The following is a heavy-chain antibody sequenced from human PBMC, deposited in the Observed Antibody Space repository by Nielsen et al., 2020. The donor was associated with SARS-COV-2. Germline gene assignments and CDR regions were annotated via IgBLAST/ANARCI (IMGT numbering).Heavy chain of an antibody. CDR2: ISGDGGST. J-gene: IGHJ4*02. D-gene: IGHD5-12*01. CDR1: GFTFNSYA. CDR3: ARDGGGYIDY. Sequence: GESLKISCAASGFTFNSYAMNWVRQPPGKGLEWVAGISGDGGSTYYADSVKGRFTISRDNSKNTLYLQMNSLRAEDTAVYYCARDGGGYIDYWGQGTLVTVSS. V-gene: IGHV3-23*01.